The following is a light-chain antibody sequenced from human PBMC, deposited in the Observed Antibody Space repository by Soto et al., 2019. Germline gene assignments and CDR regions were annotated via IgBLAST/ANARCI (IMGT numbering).Light chain of an antibody. CDR3: CSYAGSSTSWL. CDR1: SSDDGSYNL. CDR2: EVS. V-gene: IGLV2-23*02. J-gene: IGLJ3*02. Sequence: QSALTQPASVSGSPGQSITISCTGSSSDDGSYNLVSWYQQHPGKAPKLMIYEVSKRPSGVSNRFSGSKSGNTASLTISGLQAEDEADYYCCSYAGSSTSWLFGGGTQLTVL.